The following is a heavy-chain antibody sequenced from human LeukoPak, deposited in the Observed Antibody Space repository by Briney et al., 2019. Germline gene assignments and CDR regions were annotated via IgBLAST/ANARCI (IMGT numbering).Heavy chain of an antibody. CDR1: GFTFSSYA. CDR3: AKGSGWEMSYYYYYMDV. Sequence: GGSLRLSCAASGFTFSSYAMTWVRQAPGKGLEWVSGISGSGGRTYYAGSVKGRFTISRDNSKNTLYLQMNSLRAEDTAVYYCAKGSGWEMSYYYYYMDVWGKGTTVTISS. J-gene: IGHJ6*03. CDR2: ISGSGGRT. D-gene: IGHD1-26*01. V-gene: IGHV3-23*01.